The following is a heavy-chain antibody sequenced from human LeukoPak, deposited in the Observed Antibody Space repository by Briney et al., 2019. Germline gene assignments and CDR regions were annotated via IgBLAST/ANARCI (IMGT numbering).Heavy chain of an antibody. V-gene: IGHV4-30-2*01. D-gene: IGHD4-17*01. CDR3: ARWDYGDYRWYFDL. CDR1: GGSISSGDYY. CDR2: IYHSGST. Sequence: PSETLSLTCTVSGGSISSGDYYWSWIRQPPGKGLEWIGYIYHSGSTYYNPSLKSRVTISVDRSKNQFSLKLSSVTAADTAVYYCARWDYGDYRWYFDLWGRGTLVTVSS. J-gene: IGHJ2*01.